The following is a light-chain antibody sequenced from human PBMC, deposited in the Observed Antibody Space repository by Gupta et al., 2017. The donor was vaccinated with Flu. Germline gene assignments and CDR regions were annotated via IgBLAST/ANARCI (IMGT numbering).Light chain of an antibody. CDR1: SIDVGGYNY. Sequence: QSALTQPRSVSGSPGQSVTISCTGTSIDVGGYNYVSWYHQHPGKAPKRMIYDVSKRPSGFPDRFSGSKAGNTASLTISGRKAEDEAEYYCCSYAGSYTWVFGGGTKLTVL. CDR3: CSYAGSYTWV. J-gene: IGLJ3*02. V-gene: IGLV2-11*01. CDR2: DVS.